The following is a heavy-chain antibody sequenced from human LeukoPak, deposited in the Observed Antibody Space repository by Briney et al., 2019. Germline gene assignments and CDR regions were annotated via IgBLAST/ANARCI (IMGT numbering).Heavy chain of an antibody. CDR3: ARGIYCSSTSCYNVLDY. CDR2: INHSGST. CDR1: GGSFSGYY. V-gene: IGHV4-34*01. J-gene: IGHJ4*02. Sequence: SETLSLTCAVYGGSFSGYYWSWIRQPPGKGLEWIGEINHSGSTNYNPSLESRVTISVDTSKNQFSLKLSSVTTADTAVYYCARGIYCSSTSCYNVLDYWGQGTLVTVSS. D-gene: IGHD2-2*02.